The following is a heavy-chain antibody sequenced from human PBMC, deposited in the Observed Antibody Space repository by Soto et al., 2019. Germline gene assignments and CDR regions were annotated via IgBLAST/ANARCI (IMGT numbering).Heavy chain of an antibody. V-gene: IGHV4-31*03. CDR2: IYSSGDT. Sequence: QVQLQESGPGLVEPSQTLSLTCNVSGDSISSGGYHWSWIRQHPGKGLEWIVYIYSSGDTYYHPSRKSRVAISVHTSKKHFSLNLSSATAADTAVYYCARLAYSSRGGQFFDYWGQGVLVTVSS. CDR1: GDSISSGGYH. J-gene: IGHJ4*02. D-gene: IGHD6-13*01. CDR3: ARLAYSSRGGQFFDY.